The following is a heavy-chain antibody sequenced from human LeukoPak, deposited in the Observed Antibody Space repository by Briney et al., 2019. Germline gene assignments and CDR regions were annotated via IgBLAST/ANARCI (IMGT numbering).Heavy chain of an antibody. Sequence: PSQTLSLNCTVSGGSISSGSYYWSWIRQPAGKGLEWIGRIYTSGSTNYNPSLKSRVTISVDTSKNQFSLKLSSVTAADTAVYYCARGPSPDYYDSSGYYYFDYWGQGTLVTVSS. CDR1: GGSISSGSYY. CDR3: ARGPSPDYYDSSGYYYFDY. J-gene: IGHJ4*02. CDR2: IYTSGST. D-gene: IGHD3-22*01. V-gene: IGHV4-61*02.